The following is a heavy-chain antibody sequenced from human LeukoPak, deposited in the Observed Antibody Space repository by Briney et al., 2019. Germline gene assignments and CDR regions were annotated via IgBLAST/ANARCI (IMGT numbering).Heavy chain of an antibody. CDR3: ARDQIQARYSSSRVRYFDY. CDR1: GYTFTSYG. Sequence: ASVKVSCKASGYTFTSYGISWVRQAPGQGLERMGWISAYNGNTNYAQKLQGRVTMTTDTSTSTAYMELRSLRSDDTAVYYCARDQIQARYSSSRVRYFDYWGQGTLVTVSS. V-gene: IGHV1-18*01. D-gene: IGHD6-6*01. CDR2: ISAYNGNT. J-gene: IGHJ4*02.